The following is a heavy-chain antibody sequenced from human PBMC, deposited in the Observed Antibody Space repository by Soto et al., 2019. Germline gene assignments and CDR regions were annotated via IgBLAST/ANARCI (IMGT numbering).Heavy chain of an antibody. D-gene: IGHD6-19*01. Sequence: ASVKVSCKASGYTFTSYGISWVRQAPGQGLEWMGWISAYNGNTNYAQKLQGRVTMTTDTSTSTAYMELRSLRSDDTAVYYCARDMGYSSAWLGGYYYYGMDVWGQGTTVTVSS. J-gene: IGHJ6*02. CDR1: GYTFTSYG. CDR3: ARDMGYSSAWLGGYYYYGMDV. V-gene: IGHV1-18*01. CDR2: ISAYNGNT.